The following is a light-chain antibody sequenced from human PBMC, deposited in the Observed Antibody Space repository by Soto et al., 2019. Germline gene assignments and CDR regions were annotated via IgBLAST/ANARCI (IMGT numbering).Light chain of an antibody. V-gene: IGKV1-5*01. Sequence: DIQMTHSPSTLSASVLDIVTITCRSSQSISTWLAWYQQNPGKAPKLLIYDASSLQSGVPLRFSGSGSVKEFTLTINSLQPDDFATYYCIQYKTYSEFGQGTKVDIK. CDR2: DAS. J-gene: IGKJ1*01. CDR1: QSISTW. CDR3: IQYKTYSE.